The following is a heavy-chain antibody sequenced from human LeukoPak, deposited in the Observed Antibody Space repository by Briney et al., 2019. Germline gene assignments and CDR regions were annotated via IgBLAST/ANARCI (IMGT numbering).Heavy chain of an antibody. V-gene: IGHV4-39*01. Sequence: KPSETLSLTCTVSGGSISGISYYWGWIRQPPGKGLEWIGTIYYTGNTYYNPSLKSRVTISVDMSKNQFSLKLTSVTAADTAVYYCAGHHLGYCGSTSCSSCDFDYWGQGTLVTVSS. J-gene: IGHJ4*02. D-gene: IGHD2-2*01. CDR3: AGHHLGYCGSTSCSSCDFDY. CDR2: IYYTGNT. CDR1: GGSISGISYY.